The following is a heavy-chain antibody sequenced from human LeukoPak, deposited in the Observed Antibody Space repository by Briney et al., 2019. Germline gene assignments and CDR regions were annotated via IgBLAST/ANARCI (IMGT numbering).Heavy chain of an antibody. CDR2: IYYSGST. Sequence: SETLSLTCTVSGGSISSYYWGWIRQPPGKGLEWIGYIYYSGSTNYNPSLKSRVTISVDTSKNQFSLKLSSVTAADTAVYYCARHGPPPVGPFDYWGQGTLVTVSS. V-gene: IGHV4-59*08. CDR1: GGSISSYY. CDR3: ARHGPPPVGPFDY. D-gene: IGHD1-26*01. J-gene: IGHJ4*02.